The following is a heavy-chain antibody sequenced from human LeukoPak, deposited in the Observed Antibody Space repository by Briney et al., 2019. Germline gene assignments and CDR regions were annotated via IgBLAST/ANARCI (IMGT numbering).Heavy chain of an antibody. Sequence: PGGSLRLSCAASGFTFSAYEMNWVRQAPGKGLEWVSSISSNNNYIYYSDSVRGRFTISRDNTKNSLYLEMNSLRAEDTAVYYCARGRAPGWFDPWGQGTLVTVSS. CDR2: ISSNNNYI. J-gene: IGHJ5*02. CDR3: ARGRAPGWFDP. V-gene: IGHV3-21*01. CDR1: GFTFSAYE.